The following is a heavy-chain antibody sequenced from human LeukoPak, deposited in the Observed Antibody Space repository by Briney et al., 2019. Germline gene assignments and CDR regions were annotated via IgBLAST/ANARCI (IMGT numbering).Heavy chain of an antibody. CDR3: ARGDFRWEMATTIAFDI. Sequence: GGSLRLSCAASGFAFSTYSMNWVRQAPGKGLEWVSSISSGSGYIYYADSVKGRFTISRDNSKNTLFLQMNSLRAEDTAVYYCARGDFRWEMATTIAFDIWGQGTMVTVSS. J-gene: IGHJ3*02. D-gene: IGHD5-24*01. V-gene: IGHV3-21*01. CDR2: ISSGSGYI. CDR1: GFAFSTYS.